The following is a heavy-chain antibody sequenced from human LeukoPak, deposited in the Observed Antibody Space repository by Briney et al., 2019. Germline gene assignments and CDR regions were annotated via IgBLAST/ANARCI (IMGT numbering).Heavy chain of an antibody. CDR2: ISYDGSNK. CDR3: AKTGTYGNNYYYYGMDV. CDR1: GFTFSSFS. D-gene: IGHD1-26*01. J-gene: IGHJ6*02. V-gene: IGHV3-30*18. Sequence: GGSLRLSCAATGFTFSSFSMHWVRQAPGKGLEWVAVISYDGSNKYYADSVKGRFTISRDNSKNTLYLQMNNLRAEDTAVYYCAKTGTYGNNYYYYGMDVWGQGTTVTVSS.